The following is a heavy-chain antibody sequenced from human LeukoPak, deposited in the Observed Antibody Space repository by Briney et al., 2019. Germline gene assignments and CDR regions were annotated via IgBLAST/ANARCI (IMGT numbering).Heavy chain of an antibody. D-gene: IGHD6-19*01. CDR1: GCTFTTYG. CDR2: ISAYSGHT. CDR3: ARRDTSGWNNWFDP. Sequence: GASVKVSCKASGCTFTTYGINWVRQAPGQGLEWMGWISAYSGHTNYVQKFQGRVTITADESTTTAYMELSRLTSNDTAVYYCARRDTSGWNNWFDPWGQGTLVTVSS. V-gene: IGHV1-18*01. J-gene: IGHJ5*02.